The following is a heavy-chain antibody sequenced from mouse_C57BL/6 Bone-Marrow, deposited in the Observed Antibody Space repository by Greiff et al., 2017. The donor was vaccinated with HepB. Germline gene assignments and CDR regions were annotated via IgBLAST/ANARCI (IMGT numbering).Heavy chain of an antibody. D-gene: IGHD3-3*01. Sequence: VQLKESGAELVRPGASVKLSCTASGFNIKDDYMHWVKQRPEQGLEWIGWIDPENGDTEYASKFQGKATITADTSSNTAYLQLSSLTSEDTAVYYCTTWGCPFAYWGQGTLVTVSA. J-gene: IGHJ3*01. V-gene: IGHV14-4*01. CDR3: TTWGCPFAY. CDR2: IDPENGDT. CDR1: GFNIKDDY.